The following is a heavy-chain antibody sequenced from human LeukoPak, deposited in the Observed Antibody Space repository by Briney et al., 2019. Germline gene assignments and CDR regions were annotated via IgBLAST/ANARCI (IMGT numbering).Heavy chain of an antibody. J-gene: IGHJ4*02. Sequence: PSETLSLTCTVSGGSISGYYWSWSRQPPGKGVEWIGNLYHMRGAWYKSSLKSRVTISVDTSRNEFSLNLTSVTAADTAIYYCARDGTHCGGDCSDHWGQGTLVTVSS. V-gene: IGHV4-59*12. CDR3: ARDGTHCGGDCSDH. D-gene: IGHD2-21*01. CDR1: GGSISGYY. CDR2: LYHMRGA.